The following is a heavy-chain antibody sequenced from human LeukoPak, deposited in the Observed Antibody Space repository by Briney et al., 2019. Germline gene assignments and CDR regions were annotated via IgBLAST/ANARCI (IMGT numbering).Heavy chain of an antibody. D-gene: IGHD6-19*01. Sequence: SETLSLTCTVSGGSVSSHTYYWGWIRQPPGKGLEWIGSMHYIGSSYYNPSLKSRVTISIDTSKNQFSLNPSSVTAADTAVYYCARKTYSSGWRVPTDSWGRGTLVTVSS. CDR3: ARKTYSSGWRVPTDS. CDR2: MHYIGSS. V-gene: IGHV4-39*01. J-gene: IGHJ4*02. CDR1: GGSVSSHTYY.